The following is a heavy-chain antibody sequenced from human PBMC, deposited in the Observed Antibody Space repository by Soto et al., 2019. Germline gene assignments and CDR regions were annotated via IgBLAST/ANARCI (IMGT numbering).Heavy chain of an antibody. V-gene: IGHV4-4*02. CDR1: GGSISSSNW. CDR3: ARGRLYYYDSSGCYFDY. J-gene: IGHJ4*02. Sequence: QVQLQESGPGLVKPSGTLSLTCAVSGGSISSSNWWSWVRQPPGKGLEWIGEIYHSGSTNYNPSLKSRVTISGDKSKHQFSLKLSSVTAADTAVYYCARGRLYYYDSSGCYFDYWGQGTLVTVPP. D-gene: IGHD3-22*01. CDR2: IYHSGST.